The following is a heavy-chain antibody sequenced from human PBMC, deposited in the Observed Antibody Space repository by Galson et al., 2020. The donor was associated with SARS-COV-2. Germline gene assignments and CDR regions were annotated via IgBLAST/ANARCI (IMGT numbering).Heavy chain of an antibody. CDR1: GFTFRSYW. V-gene: IGHV3-7*03. CDR3: ARDRQTTVVQYYFDS. Sequence: GESLKISCAASGFTFRSYWMSWVRQAPGKGLEWVANIKEDGSETHYVDSVKGRFTISRDNAKNSLYLQMNSLRAEDTAVYYCARDRQTTVVQYYFDSWGQGTLVTVSS. CDR2: IKEDGSET. J-gene: IGHJ4*02. D-gene: IGHD4-17*01.